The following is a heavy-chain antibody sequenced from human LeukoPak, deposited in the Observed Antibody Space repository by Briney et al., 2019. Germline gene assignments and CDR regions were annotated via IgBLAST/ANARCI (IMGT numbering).Heavy chain of an antibody. CDR2: IYYSGST. CDR3: ARLVDGYNSYYYYYMDV. Sequence: SETLSLTCTVSGGSISSSSYYWGWIRQPPGKGLEWIGSIYYSGSTYYNPSLKSRVTISVDTSKSQFSLKLSSVTAADTAVYYCARLVDGYNSYYYYYMDVWGKGTTVTVSS. D-gene: IGHD5-24*01. V-gene: IGHV4-39*01. CDR1: GGSISSSSYY. J-gene: IGHJ6*03.